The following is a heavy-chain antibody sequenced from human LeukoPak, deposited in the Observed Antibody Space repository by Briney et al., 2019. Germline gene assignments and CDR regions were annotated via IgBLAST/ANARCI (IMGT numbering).Heavy chain of an antibody. J-gene: IGHJ4*02. D-gene: IGHD6-19*01. CDR2: IRGSGGGT. CDR3: AKAGIGVVGYFDY. V-gene: IGHV3-23*01. Sequence: GGSLRLSCAASGFTFRSYGMHWVRQAPGKGLEWVSAIRGSGGGTYYADSVKGRFTISRDNSKNTLYLQMNSLRDEDTALYYCAKAGIGVVGYFDYWGQGTLVTVSS. CDR1: GFTFRSYG.